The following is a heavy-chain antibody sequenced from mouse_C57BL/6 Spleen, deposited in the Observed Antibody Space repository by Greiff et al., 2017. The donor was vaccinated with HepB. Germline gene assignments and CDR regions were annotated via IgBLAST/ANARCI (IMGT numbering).Heavy chain of an antibody. Sequence: EVKLQESGAELVKPGASVKLSCTASGFNIKDYYMHWVKQRTEQGLEWIGRIDPEDGETKYAPTFQGKATITADTSTNTAYLQHSSLTSEDTAVYYCSPYSYGSSYGYFDVWGTGTTVTVSS. D-gene: IGHD1-1*01. CDR2: IDPEDGET. CDR3: SPYSYGSSYGYFDV. V-gene: IGHV14-2*01. J-gene: IGHJ1*03. CDR1: GFNIKDYY.